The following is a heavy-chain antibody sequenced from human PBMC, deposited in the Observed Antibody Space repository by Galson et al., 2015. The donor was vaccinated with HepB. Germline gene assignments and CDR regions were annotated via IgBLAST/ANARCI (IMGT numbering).Heavy chain of an antibody. CDR2: IWSDGNDK. CDR1: GFSFSNYA. Sequence: SLRLSCAASGFSFSNYAMHWVRQAPGKGLEWVAIIWSDGNDKYYADSVKGRFTISRDNSINTLYLQMDTLRAEDTALYYCARCPNNDIWAGPHFWYGMDVWGQGTTVTVS. V-gene: IGHV3-33*01. D-gene: IGHD3-9*01. CDR3: ARCPNNDIWAGPHFWYGMDV. J-gene: IGHJ6*02.